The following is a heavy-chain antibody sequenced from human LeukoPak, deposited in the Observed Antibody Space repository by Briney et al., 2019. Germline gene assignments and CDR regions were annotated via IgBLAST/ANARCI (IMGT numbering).Heavy chain of an antibody. Sequence: GGSLRLSCEASGFTFSSYSMNWVRQAPGKGLEWISYISTSTTTIYYANSVKGRFTISRDNAKNSLYLQMNSLRAEDTALYYCARAKYSSSSGAFDIWGQGTMVTVSS. CDR1: GFTFSSYS. D-gene: IGHD6-6*01. J-gene: IGHJ3*02. V-gene: IGHV3-48*04. CDR2: ISTSTTTI. CDR3: ARAKYSSSSGAFDI.